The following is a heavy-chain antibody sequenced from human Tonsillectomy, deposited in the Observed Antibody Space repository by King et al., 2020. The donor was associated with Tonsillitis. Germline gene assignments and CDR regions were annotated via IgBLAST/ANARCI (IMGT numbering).Heavy chain of an antibody. V-gene: IGHV1-2*02. D-gene: IGHD4-17*01. CDR2: MNPNSGDT. CDR3: ARDNGDKNFYF. J-gene: IGHJ4*02. CDR1: GYTFTHYY. Sequence: QLVQSGAGLKKPGASVKVSCKASGYTFTHYYMHWVRQAPGQGLEWMGRMNPNSGDTNFAQMFQGRVTMARDTSISTAYMELGGMRADDTAVYFCARDNGDKNFYFWGQGTLVTVSS.